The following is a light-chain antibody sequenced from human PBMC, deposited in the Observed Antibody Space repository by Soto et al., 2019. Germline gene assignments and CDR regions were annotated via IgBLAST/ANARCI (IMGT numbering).Light chain of an antibody. J-gene: IGKJ5*01. CDR2: GAS. V-gene: IGKV3-15*01. Sequence: EIVMTQSPATLSVPPGERATLSCRASQSVSSNLAWYQQKPGQAPRLLIYGASTRATGIPARFSGSGSGTEFTLTISSLQSEDFAVYYCQQRGTFGQGTRLEI. CDR3: QQRGT. CDR1: QSVSSN.